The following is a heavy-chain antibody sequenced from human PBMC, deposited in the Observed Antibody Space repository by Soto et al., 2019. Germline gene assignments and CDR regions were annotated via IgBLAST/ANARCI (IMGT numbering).Heavy chain of an antibody. J-gene: IGHJ6*03. CDR1: GGSFSGYY. CDR3: ARSPRGSHYYYYMDV. Sequence: SETLSLTCAGYGGSFSGYYWSWIRQPPGKGLEWIGEINHSGSTNYNPSLKSRVTISVDTSKNQFSLKLSSVTAADTAVYYCARSPRGSHYYYYMDVWGKGTTVTVSS. CDR2: INHSGST. V-gene: IGHV4-34*01. D-gene: IGHD3-16*01.